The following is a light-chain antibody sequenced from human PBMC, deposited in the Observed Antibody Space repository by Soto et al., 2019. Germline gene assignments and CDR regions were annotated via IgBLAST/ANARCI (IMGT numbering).Light chain of an antibody. J-gene: IGLJ1*01. V-gene: IGLV3-21*02. Sequence: YELTQPPSVSVAPGQTARIACGGNDIGSKRVNWYQQKPGQAPVLVVYDDSDRPSGIPERFSGSNSGNTATLTISWVEAGDEADYYCQVWDSSSDLGVFGTGTKVTVL. CDR3: QVWDSSSDLGV. CDR1: DIGSKR. CDR2: DDS.